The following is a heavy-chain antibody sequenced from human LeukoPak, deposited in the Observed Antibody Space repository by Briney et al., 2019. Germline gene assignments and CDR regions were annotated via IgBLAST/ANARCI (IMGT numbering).Heavy chain of an antibody. D-gene: IGHD3-22*01. CDR1: GYTFTGYY. V-gene: IGHV1-2*02. J-gene: IGHJ4*02. Sequence: ASVKVSCKASGYTFTGYYMHWVRQAPGQGLEWMGWINPNSGGTNYAQKFQGRVTMTRDTSISTAYMELRSLRSDDTAVYYCARLGTNDSSGYYLDYWGQGTLVTVSS. CDR2: INPNSGGT. CDR3: ARLGTNDSSGYYLDY.